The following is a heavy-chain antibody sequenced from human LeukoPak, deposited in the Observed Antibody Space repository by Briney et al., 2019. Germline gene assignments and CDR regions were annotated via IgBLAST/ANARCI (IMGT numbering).Heavy chain of an antibody. CDR3: VTYYFDSSGPKKNY. J-gene: IGHJ4*02. D-gene: IGHD3-22*01. CDR2: INHSGST. Sequence: PSETLSLTCAVYGGSFSGYYWSWIRQPPGKGLEWIGEINHSGSTNYNPSLRSRVTISVDTSKKQFSLKLSSVTAADTAVYYCVTYYFDSSGPKKNYWGQGTLVTVSS. CDR1: GGSFSGYY. V-gene: IGHV4-34*01.